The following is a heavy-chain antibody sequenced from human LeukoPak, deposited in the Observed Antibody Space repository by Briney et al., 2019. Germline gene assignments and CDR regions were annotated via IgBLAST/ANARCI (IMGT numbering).Heavy chain of an antibody. CDR1: GFTFSSYS. J-gene: IGHJ6*03. CDR3: ARASYGSGNLFNYYYYYYMDV. Sequence: TGGSLRLSCAASGFTFSSYSMNWVRQAPGKGLEWVSSISSSSSYIYYADSVKGRFTISRDNAKNSLYLQMNSLRAEDTAVYYCARASYGSGNLFNYYYYYYMDVWGKGTTVTVSS. D-gene: IGHD3-10*01. V-gene: IGHV3-21*01. CDR2: ISSSSSYI.